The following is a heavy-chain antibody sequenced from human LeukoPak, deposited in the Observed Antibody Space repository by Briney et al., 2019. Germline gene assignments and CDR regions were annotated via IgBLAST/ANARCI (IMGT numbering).Heavy chain of an antibody. D-gene: IGHD6-19*01. Sequence: SETLSLTCTVSGGSISSYYWSWIRQPPGKGLEWIGYIYYSGSTNYNPSLKSRVTISVDTSKNQFSLKLSSVTAADTAVYYCARGGYSSGWYATYYFDYWGQGTLVTVSS. J-gene: IGHJ4*02. V-gene: IGHV4-59*01. CDR3: ARGGYSSGWYATYYFDY. CDR2: IYYSGST. CDR1: GGSISSYY.